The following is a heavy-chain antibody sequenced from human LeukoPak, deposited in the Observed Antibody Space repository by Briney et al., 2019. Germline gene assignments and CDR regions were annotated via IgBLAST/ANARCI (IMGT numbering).Heavy chain of an antibody. V-gene: IGHV3-11*01. Sequence: GGSLRLSCAASGFTFSDYYMSWIRQAPGKGLEWVSYISSSGSTIYYADSVKGRFTISRDNAKNSLYLQMNSLRAEDTAVYYCARDRRSSSYYYYHGMDVWGQGTTVTVSS. D-gene: IGHD6-13*01. CDR1: GFTFSDYY. J-gene: IGHJ6*02. CDR3: ARDRRSSSYYYYHGMDV. CDR2: ISSSGSTI.